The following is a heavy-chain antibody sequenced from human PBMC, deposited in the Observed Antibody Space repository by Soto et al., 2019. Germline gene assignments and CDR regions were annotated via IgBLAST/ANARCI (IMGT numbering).Heavy chain of an antibody. D-gene: IGHD2-15*01. V-gene: IGHV4-30-2*01. J-gene: IGHJ3*02. CDR3: ARLCSGGSCYANDAFDI. CDR2: IYHTGTT. Sequence: SETLSLTCTVSGGSINSGDYSWTWIRQPPGKGLEWIGYIYHTGTTYYNISLKSRVTISVDRSKNQFSLKLSSVTAADTAVYYCARLCSGGSCYANDAFDIWGQGTMVT. CDR1: GGSINSGDYS.